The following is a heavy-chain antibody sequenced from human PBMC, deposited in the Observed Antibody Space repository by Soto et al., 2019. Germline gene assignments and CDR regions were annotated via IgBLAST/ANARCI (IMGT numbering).Heavy chain of an antibody. CDR3: ARVPDSSAYYYYLDY. Sequence: GGSLELSCAASGVTFSSYSMNCVRQAPGKGLEWVSSISSSSSYICYADSVRGRFSISGDNEKNYLYLQLNSLGADDTAVYYCARVPDSSAYYYYLDYWGQGTLVTVSS. V-gene: IGHV3-21*06. D-gene: IGHD3-22*01. CDR1: GVTFSSYS. CDR2: ISSSSSYI. J-gene: IGHJ4*02.